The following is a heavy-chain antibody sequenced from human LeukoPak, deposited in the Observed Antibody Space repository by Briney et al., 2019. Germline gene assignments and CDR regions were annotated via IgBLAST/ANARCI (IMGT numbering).Heavy chain of an antibody. Sequence: ASVRVSCKASGYTFTSHYMHWVRQAPGQGLEWMGIINPGGGSTSYAQKFQGRVTMTRDTSTSTVYMELSSLRSEDTAVYYCATFPSGSWSPYWGQGTLVTVSS. CDR2: INPGGGST. J-gene: IGHJ4*02. V-gene: IGHV1-46*03. D-gene: IGHD1-26*01. CDR3: ATFPSGSWSPY. CDR1: GYTFTSHY.